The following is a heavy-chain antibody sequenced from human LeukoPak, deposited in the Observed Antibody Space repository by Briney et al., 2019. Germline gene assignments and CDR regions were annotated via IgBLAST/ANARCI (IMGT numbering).Heavy chain of an antibody. D-gene: IGHD3-10*01. J-gene: IGHJ4*02. Sequence: GPLRLSCAASGFTFSSYAMNWVRQPPGKGLEWIGSIYHSGSTYYNPSLKSRVTISVDTSKNQFSLKLSSVTAADTAVYYCARNYYGSGSYDYWGQGTLVTVSS. CDR3: ARNYYGSGSYDY. CDR1: GFTFSSYA. CDR2: IYHSGST. V-gene: IGHV4-38-2*01.